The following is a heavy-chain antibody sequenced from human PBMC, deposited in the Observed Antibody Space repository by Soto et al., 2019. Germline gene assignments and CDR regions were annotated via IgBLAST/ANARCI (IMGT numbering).Heavy chain of an antibody. D-gene: IGHD6-19*01. CDR1: GGSIRRYY. Sequence: KPSETLSLTCNVSGGSIRRYYWSWIRQPPGKGLEWIGYIHYSGSTKYNPSLKSRVTISVDTSKNQFSLKLTSVTAADTAVYFCARVPAVASTIPSLWFDPWGQGTLVTVSS. CDR3: ARVPAVASTIPSLWFDP. V-gene: IGHV4-59*01. J-gene: IGHJ5*02. CDR2: IHYSGST.